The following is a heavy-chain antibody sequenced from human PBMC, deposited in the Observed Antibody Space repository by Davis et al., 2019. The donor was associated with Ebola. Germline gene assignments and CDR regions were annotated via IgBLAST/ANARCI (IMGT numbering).Heavy chain of an antibody. Sequence: AASVKVSCKASGFTFTSSAVQWVRQARGQRLEWIGWIVVGSGNTNYAQKFQERVTITRDMSTSTAYMELSSLRSEDTAVYYCAADPNYLNYDILTGYRGWSYYYGMDVWGKGTTVTVSS. CDR1: GFTFTSSA. V-gene: IGHV1-58*01. CDR3: AADPNYLNYDILTGYRGWSYYYGMDV. J-gene: IGHJ6*04. CDR2: IVVGSGNT. D-gene: IGHD3-9*01.